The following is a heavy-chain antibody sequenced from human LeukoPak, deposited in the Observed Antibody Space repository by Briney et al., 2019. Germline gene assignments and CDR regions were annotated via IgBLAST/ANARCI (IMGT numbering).Heavy chain of an antibody. D-gene: IGHD1-1*01. CDR3: AGDRTGTPIL. Sequence: GGSLRLSCSASGFAFSSYWMSWVRQAPGKGLEWVANIKRDGSEKYYVDSVKGRFTISRDNAKNSLYLQMNSLRAEDTAVYYCAGDRTGTPILWGQGTLVTVSS. V-gene: IGHV3-7*01. CDR2: IKRDGSEK. CDR1: GFAFSSYW. J-gene: IGHJ4*02.